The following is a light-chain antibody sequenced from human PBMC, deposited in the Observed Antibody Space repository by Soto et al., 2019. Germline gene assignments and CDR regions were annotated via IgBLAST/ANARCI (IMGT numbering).Light chain of an antibody. CDR3: QKYDTSPLT. Sequence: DIVLTQSPGTLSLSPGERATLSCRASQSVSSNYLAWYQQKPGQGHRLLIYGASGRATGIPDMFSGSGSGTDFTLTISRLEPEDFADYYCQKYDTSPLTFGGETKVEIK. CDR1: QSVSSNY. V-gene: IGKV3-20*01. J-gene: IGKJ4*01. CDR2: GAS.